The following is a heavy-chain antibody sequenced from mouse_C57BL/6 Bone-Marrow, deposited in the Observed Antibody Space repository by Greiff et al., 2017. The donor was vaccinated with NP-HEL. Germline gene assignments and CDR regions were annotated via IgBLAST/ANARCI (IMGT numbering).Heavy chain of an antibody. D-gene: IGHD4-1*01. CDR3: ARSGTSYFDY. CDR1: GYTFTSYW. CDR2: IYPGSGST. V-gene: IGHV1-55*01. Sequence: VKLMESGAELVKPGASVKMSCKASGYTFTSYWITWVKQRPGQGLEWIGDIYPGSGSTNYNEKFKSKATLTVDTSSSTAYMQLSSLTSEDSAVYYCARSGTSYFDYWGQGTTLTVSS. J-gene: IGHJ2*01.